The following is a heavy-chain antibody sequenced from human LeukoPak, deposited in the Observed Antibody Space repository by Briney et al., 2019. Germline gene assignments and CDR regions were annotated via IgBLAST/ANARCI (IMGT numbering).Heavy chain of an antibody. CDR2: IYPADSDT. D-gene: IGHD7-27*01. Sequence: GESLKLSYKGSGYTFTNHWIAWVRQMPGKGLEWMGIIYPADSDTGYSPSFQGQVTISADKSVRTAYLQWSSLKASDTAMYYCAFGASNWDQFDYWGQGTLVTVSS. V-gene: IGHV5-51*01. J-gene: IGHJ4*02. CDR1: GYTFTNHW. CDR3: AFGASNWDQFDY.